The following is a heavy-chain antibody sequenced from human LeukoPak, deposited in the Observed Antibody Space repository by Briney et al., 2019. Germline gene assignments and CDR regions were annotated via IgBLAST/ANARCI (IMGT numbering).Heavy chain of an antibody. CDR1: GGSISSNSYY. D-gene: IGHD6-19*01. J-gene: IGHJ4*02. Sequence: SETLSLTCTVSGGSISSNSYYWGWIRQPPGKGLEWIGSIYYSGSTYYNPSLKSRVTISVDTSKNQFSLKLSSVTAADTAVYYCARDLDSSGWYSPNWGQGTLVTVSS. V-gene: IGHV4-39*07. CDR3: ARDLDSSGWYSPN. CDR2: IYYSGST.